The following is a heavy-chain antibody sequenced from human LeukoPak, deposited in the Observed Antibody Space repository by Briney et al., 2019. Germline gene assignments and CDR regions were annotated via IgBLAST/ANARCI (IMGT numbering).Heavy chain of an antibody. CDR2: ISGDGRST. J-gene: IGHJ4*02. Sequence: GGSLRLSCAASGFTFRTYWMHWVRQAPGKGLVWVSRISGDGRSTSYADFVKGRFTNSRDNAKNTLFLQIHSLRVEDTAVYYCAAFYYDPAYWGQGTLVTVSS. D-gene: IGHD3-22*01. CDR1: GFTFRTYW. CDR3: AAFYYDPAY. V-gene: IGHV3-74*01.